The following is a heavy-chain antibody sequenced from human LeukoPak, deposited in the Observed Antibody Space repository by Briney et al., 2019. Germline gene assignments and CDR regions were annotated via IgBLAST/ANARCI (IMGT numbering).Heavy chain of an antibody. Sequence: SETLSLTCTVSGGSMSGYCWSWIRQPPGKGLEWIGYIYYSGSTNYNPSLKSRVTISVDTSKNQFSLKLSSVTAADTAVYYCARSITSSWYGDFQHWGQGTLVTVSS. D-gene: IGHD6-13*01. CDR3: ARSITSSWYGDFQH. CDR2: IYYSGST. CDR1: GGSMSGYC. J-gene: IGHJ1*01. V-gene: IGHV4-59*01.